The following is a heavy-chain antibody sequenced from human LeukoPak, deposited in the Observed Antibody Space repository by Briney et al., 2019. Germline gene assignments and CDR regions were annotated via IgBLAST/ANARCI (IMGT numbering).Heavy chain of an antibody. V-gene: IGHV4-59*01. CDR3: ARERYCSSTSCYAGGWFDP. J-gene: IGHJ5*02. CDR1: GGSISSYY. CDR2: IYYSGST. D-gene: IGHD2-2*01. Sequence: PSETLSLTCTVSGGSISSYYWSWIRQPPGKGLEWIGYIYYSGSTNYNPSLKSRVTISVYTSKNQFSLQLSSVTAADTAVYYCARERYCSSTSCYAGGWFDPWGQGTLVTVSS.